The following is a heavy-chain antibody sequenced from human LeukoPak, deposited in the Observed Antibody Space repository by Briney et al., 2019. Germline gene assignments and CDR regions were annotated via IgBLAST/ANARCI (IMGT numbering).Heavy chain of an antibody. Sequence: SETLSLTCTVSGDSISNYYWSWIRQPPGKGLEWIGYIYYSGNTNYNPSLKSRVTISIDTSKNQFSLKLTSVTAADTAVYYCARAGSSGYLIDYWGQGTLVTVSS. CDR1: GDSISNYY. V-gene: IGHV4-59*01. CDR3: ARAGSSGYLIDY. D-gene: IGHD3-22*01. CDR2: IYYSGNT. J-gene: IGHJ4*02.